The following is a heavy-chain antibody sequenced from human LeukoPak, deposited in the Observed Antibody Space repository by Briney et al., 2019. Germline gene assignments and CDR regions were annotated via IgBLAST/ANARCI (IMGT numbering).Heavy chain of an antibody. D-gene: IGHD1-26*01. Sequence: PSETLSLTCTVSGGSVSSGGCYWIWFRQHPGKGLEWIGYIYYSGSPYYNPSLKSRASISIDTSKNQFSLKLSSVTAADTAVYYCARGTRGSYLSDYWGQGTLVTVSS. CDR1: GGSVSSGGCY. CDR3: ARGTRGSYLSDY. CDR2: IYYSGSP. J-gene: IGHJ4*02. V-gene: IGHV4-31*03.